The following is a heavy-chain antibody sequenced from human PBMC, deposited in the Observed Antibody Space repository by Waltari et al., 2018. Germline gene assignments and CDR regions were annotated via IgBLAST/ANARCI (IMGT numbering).Heavy chain of an antibody. D-gene: IGHD2-15*01. CDR1: GYTFTSYG. CDR2: ISAYNGNT. J-gene: IGHJ6*02. Sequence: QVQLVQSGAEVKKPGASVKVSCKASGYTFTSYGISWVRQAPGQGLEWMGWISAYNGNTNYAQKLQGRVTMTTDTSTSTAYMELRSLRSDDTAVYYCAREESLGGALAAFYYYGMDVWGQGTTVTVSS. V-gene: IGHV1-18*01. CDR3: AREESLGGALAAFYYYGMDV.